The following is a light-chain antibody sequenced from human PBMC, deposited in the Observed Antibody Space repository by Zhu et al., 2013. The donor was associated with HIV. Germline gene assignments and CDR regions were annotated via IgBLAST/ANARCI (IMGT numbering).Light chain of an antibody. CDR2: KTS. Sequence: DIQMTQAPSSLSASVGDRVTITCLASQSISTWLAWYQQKPGKAPKLLIYKTSTLESGVPSRFSASGSGIEFTLTISSLQPDDFATYYCLHDYNFPYSFGQGTKLEIK. CDR1: QSISTW. CDR3: LHDYNFPYS. J-gene: IGKJ2*01. V-gene: IGKV1-5*03.